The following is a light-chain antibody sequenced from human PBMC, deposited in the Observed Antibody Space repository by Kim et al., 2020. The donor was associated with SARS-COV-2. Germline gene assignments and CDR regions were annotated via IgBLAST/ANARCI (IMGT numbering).Light chain of an antibody. V-gene: IGKV1-27*01. J-gene: IGKJ4*01. CDR2: AAS. CDR3: QKYNSAPPT. Sequence: SESVGDRVTITCRASQDIRSHLAWYQQKPGKVPKLLIYAASALQSGVPARFSGSGTETDFTLTISSLQPEDVATYYCQKYNSAPPTFGGGTKLEI. CDR1: QDIRSH.